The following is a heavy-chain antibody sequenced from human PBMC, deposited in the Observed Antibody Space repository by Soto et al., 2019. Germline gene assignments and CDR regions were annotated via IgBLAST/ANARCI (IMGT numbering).Heavy chain of an antibody. CDR1: GFTFSDYY. D-gene: IGHD6-13*01. J-gene: IGHJ2*01. CDR3: ARTIVAAGGRRYFDL. CDR2: INSSSSYT. Sequence: QVQLVESGGGLVKPGGSLRLSCAASGFTFSDYYMSWIRQAPGKGLEWVSYINSSSSYTNYADSEKGRFTISRDNAKNSLYLQMNSLRAEDTAVYYCARTIVAAGGRRYFDLWGRGTLVTVSS. V-gene: IGHV3-11*05.